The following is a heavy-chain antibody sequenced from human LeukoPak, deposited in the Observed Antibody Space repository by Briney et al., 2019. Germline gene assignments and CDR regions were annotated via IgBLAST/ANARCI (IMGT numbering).Heavy chain of an antibody. J-gene: IGHJ2*01. Sequence: GGSQRLSCAASGYTFYNYAVTWVRQAPGKGLEWVSSISHDGASTHYADSVKGRFNISRDNSKNTVFLQMESLRAEDTAVYFCAKDGSGQLWLLGWYFDFWGRGTLVSVSS. CDR3: AKDGSGQLWLLGWYFDF. CDR1: GYTFYNYA. D-gene: IGHD3-16*01. CDR2: ISHDGAST. V-gene: IGHV3-23*01.